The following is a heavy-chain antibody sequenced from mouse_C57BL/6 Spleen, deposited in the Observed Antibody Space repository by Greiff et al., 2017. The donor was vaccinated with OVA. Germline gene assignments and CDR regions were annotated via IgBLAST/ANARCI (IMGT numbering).Heavy chain of an antibody. V-gene: IGHV5-17*01. D-gene: IGHD2-14*01. CDR2: ISRGSSLI. Sequence: EVHLVESGGGLVKPGGSLKLSCAASGFTFSDYGMHWVRPAPETGLEWVAYISRGSSLIYSADTVKGRFTISRDNAKNTLFLQMTRRGSEDTAMYYCARPGTEWYCDVWGTGTTVTVSS. J-gene: IGHJ1*03. CDR3: ARPGTEWYCDV. CDR1: GFTFSDYG.